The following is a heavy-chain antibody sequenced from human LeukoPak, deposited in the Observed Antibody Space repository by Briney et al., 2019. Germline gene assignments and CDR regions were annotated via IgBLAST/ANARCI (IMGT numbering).Heavy chain of an antibody. V-gene: IGHV4-34*01. CDR2: INHSGST. CDR1: GGSFSGYY. CDR3: ARDSSGPSTYFDY. D-gene: IGHD3-22*01. Sequence: SETLSLTCAVYGGSFSGYYWSWIRQPPGKGLEWIGEINHSGSTNYNPSLKGRVTISVDTSKNQFSLKLSSVTAADTAVYYCARDSSGPSTYFDYWGQGTLVTVSS. J-gene: IGHJ4*02.